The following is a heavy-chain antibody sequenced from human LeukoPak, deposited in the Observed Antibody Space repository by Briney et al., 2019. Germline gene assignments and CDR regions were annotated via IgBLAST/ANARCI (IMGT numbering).Heavy chain of an antibody. D-gene: IGHD3-10*01. J-gene: IGHJ4*02. Sequence: PGGSLRPSCAGSGFTFSRYGIHWVRQAPGKGLEWVSVIRYDGTEQSYADSVKGRFTISGDNSKNTVYLQMNSLRDEDTATYYCARDIWLGQNRFFDYWGQGTLVTVSS. CDR2: IRYDGTEQ. V-gene: IGHV3-33*01. CDR1: GFTFSRYG. CDR3: ARDIWLGQNRFFDY.